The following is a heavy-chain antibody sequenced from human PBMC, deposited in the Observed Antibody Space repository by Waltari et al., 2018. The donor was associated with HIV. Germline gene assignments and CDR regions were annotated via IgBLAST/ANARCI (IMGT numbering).Heavy chain of an antibody. CDR2: RWNDGNKK. Sequence: VQLEESGGGVVQPGRSRRLSCAASGFRFSAYGMHWVRQAPGEGVQWVEVRWNDGNKKEYSGSVKGRFTISKDNSKNTLFLQMNSLRVDDTAVYFCARVPFASSWSADSFDVWCPGTRITVYS. D-gene: IGHD6-13*01. CDR1: GFRFSAYG. V-gene: IGHV3-33*01. J-gene: IGHJ3*01. CDR3: ARVPFASSWSADSFDV.